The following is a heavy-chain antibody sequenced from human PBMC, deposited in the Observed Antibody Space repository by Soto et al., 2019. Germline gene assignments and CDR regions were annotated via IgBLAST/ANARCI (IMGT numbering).Heavy chain of an antibody. CDR3: ARDPWAADY. V-gene: IGHV3-66*01. J-gene: IGHJ4*02. CDR2: IYSGGST. CDR1: GFTVSTKY. D-gene: IGHD3-16*01. Sequence: EVQLVESGGGLVQPGGSLRLSCAASGFTVSTKYMSWVRQAPGKGLEWVLVIYSGGSTFYADSVRGRFTISRDNSKNTVNLQMTSLRAEDTAVYYCARDPWAADYWGQGTLVTVSS.